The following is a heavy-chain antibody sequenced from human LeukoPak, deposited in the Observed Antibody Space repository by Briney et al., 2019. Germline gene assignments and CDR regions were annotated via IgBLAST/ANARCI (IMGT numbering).Heavy chain of an antibody. Sequence: PGGSLRRSCEASGLTFNTYSRNWARQAPGKGLEWISSIDSSGGYMFYADSVKGRFIISRDNAKDSLYLQMNSLRVEDTAVYYCLRGDRRDYWGQGTLVTVSS. CDR1: GLTFNTYS. J-gene: IGHJ4*02. CDR2: IDSSGGYM. CDR3: LRGDRRDY. V-gene: IGHV3-21*06.